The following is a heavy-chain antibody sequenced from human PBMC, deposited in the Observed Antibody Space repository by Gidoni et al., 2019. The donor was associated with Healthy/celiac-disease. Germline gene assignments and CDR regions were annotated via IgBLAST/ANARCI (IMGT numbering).Heavy chain of an antibody. CDR3: ARSLRGGAFDI. V-gene: IGHV3-74*01. CDR2: INSDGSST. J-gene: IGHJ3*02. Sequence: EVQLVESGGGLVQPGGSLRLSCAASGFTFSSYWMHWVCQAPGKGLVWVPRINSDGSSTSYADSVKGRFTISRDNAKNTLYLQMNSLRAEDTAVYYCARSLRGGAFDICGQGTMVTVSS. CDR1: GFTFSSYW. D-gene: IGHD3-16*01.